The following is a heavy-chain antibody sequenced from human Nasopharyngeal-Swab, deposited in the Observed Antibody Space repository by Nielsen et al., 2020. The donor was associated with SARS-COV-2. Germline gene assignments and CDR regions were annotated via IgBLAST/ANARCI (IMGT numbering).Heavy chain of an antibody. CDR2: INAGNGNT. D-gene: IGHD6-13*01. V-gene: IGHV1-3*01. CDR3: ASSTAAGTNYYYYYMDV. J-gene: IGHJ6*03. Sequence: WVRQAPGQRLEWMGWINAGNGNTKYSQKFQGRVTITRYTSASTAYMELSSLRSEDTAVYYCASSTAAGTNYYYYYMDVWGKGTTVTVSS.